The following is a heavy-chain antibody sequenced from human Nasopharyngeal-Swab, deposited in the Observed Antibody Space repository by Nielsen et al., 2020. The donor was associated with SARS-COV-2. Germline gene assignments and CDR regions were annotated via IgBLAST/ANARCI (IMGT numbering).Heavy chain of an antibody. V-gene: IGHV1-46*01. CDR2: INPSGGST. J-gene: IGHJ4*02. Sequence: ASVKVSCKASGYTFTSYYMHWVRQAPGQGLEWMGIINPSGGSTIYAQKFQGRVTMTEDTSTDTAYMELSSLRSEDTAVYYCATGHLPLAYYDSSAHGWYWGQGTLVTVSS. CDR1: GYTFTSYY. D-gene: IGHD3-22*01. CDR3: ATGHLPLAYYDSSAHGWY.